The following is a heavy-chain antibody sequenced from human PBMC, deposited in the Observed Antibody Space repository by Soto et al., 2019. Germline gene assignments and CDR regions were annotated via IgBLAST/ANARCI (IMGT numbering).Heavy chain of an antibody. D-gene: IGHD3-3*01. J-gene: IGHJ4*02. CDR3: ARRITIFGVVVPFDY. Sequence: QITLKESGPTLVKPTQTLTLTCTFSGFSLRTGGVGVGWIRQPPGRALEWLALIYWDDDKRYSPSLRSRLTITKDTSKSQVVLTMTNMDPVDTGTYYCARRITIFGVVVPFDYWGQGALIRVSS. CDR2: IYWDDDK. CDR1: GFSLRTGGVG. V-gene: IGHV2-5*02.